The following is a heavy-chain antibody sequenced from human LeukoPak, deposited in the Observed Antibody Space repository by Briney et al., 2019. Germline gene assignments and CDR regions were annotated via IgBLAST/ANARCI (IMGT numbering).Heavy chain of an antibody. CDR1: GYTFTSYG. D-gene: IGHD3-9*01. V-gene: IGHV7-4-1*02. J-gene: IGHJ4*02. CDR3: ASFDYDILTGPDY. Sequence: ASVKVSCKASGYTFTSYGISWVRQAPGQGLEWMGWINTNTGNPTYAQGFTGRFVFSLDTSVSTAYLQISSLKAEDTAVYYCASFDYDILTGPDYWGQGTLVTVSS. CDR2: INTNTGNP.